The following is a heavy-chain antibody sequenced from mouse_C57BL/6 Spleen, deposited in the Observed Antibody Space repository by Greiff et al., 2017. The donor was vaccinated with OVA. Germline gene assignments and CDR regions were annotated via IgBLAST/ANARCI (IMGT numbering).Heavy chain of an antibody. CDR1: GYTFTDYY. Sequence: VHLVESGAELVKPGASVKISCKASGYTFTDYYINWVKQRPGQGLEWIGKIGPGGGSTYYNEKFKGKATLTADKYSSTAYMQLSSLTSEDAAVYFCARARATMSYWYFDVWGTGTTVTVSS. D-gene: IGHD2-1*01. CDR2: IGPGGGST. J-gene: IGHJ1*03. CDR3: ARARATMSYWYFDV. V-gene: IGHV1-77*01.